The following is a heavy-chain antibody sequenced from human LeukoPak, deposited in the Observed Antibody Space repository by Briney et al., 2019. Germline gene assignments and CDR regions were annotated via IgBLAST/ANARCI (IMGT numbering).Heavy chain of an antibody. CDR1: VGYISSYY. CDR3: ARGVVSGVIAPHSFHY. D-gene: IGHD3-16*02. CDR2: VFYSGST. J-gene: IGHJ4*01. Sequence: SETLSLTCAVSVGYISSYYWTWIRQSPGKGLEWIGNVFYSGSTNYNPSLKSRVTISIDTSKNHFSLKLTSVTAADTAVYFCARGVVSGVIAPHSFHYWGRGTLVTVSS. V-gene: IGHV4-59*01.